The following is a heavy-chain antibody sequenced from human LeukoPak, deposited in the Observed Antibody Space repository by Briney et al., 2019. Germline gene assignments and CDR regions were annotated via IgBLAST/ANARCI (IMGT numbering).Heavy chain of an antibody. V-gene: IGHV4-39*07. Sequence: SETLSLTCTVSGGSISSSNYYWGWIRQPPGKGLEWIGSIYYSGSTYYNPSLNSRVTISVDTSKNQFSLKVPSLTAADTAVYYCATSGWYQTGVYWGQGTLVTVSS. J-gene: IGHJ4*02. D-gene: IGHD6-13*01. CDR1: GGSISSSNYY. CDR3: ATSGWYQTGVY. CDR2: IYYSGST.